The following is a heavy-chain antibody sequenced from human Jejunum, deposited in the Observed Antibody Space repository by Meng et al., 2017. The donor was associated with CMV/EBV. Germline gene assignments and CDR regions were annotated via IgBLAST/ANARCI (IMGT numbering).Heavy chain of an antibody. D-gene: IGHD2-15*01. CDR1: GYTFTSYA. J-gene: IGHJ4*02. CDR3: ARLYCSGGSCYTIDY. CDR2: IDTNTGNP. V-gene: IGHV7-4-1*02. Sequence: GHVVQSGSELKKPGASVKVSCKASGYTFTSYAMNWVRQAPGQGLEWMGWIDTNTGNPTYAQGFTGRFVFSLDTSVSTAYLQISSLKAADTAVYYCARLYCSGGSCYTIDYWGQGTLVTVSS.